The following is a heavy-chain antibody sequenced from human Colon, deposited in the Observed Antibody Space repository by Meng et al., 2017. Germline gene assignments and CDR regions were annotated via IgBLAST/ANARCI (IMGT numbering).Heavy chain of an antibody. Sequence: QVQLVQAGSEVRKPWASVKVSCKASGYSFTTFGINWVRQAPGQGLEWLGWINTNTQEPTYAQGFTGRYAFSLDTSVSTAYLQISSLESEDTAVYYCARKASGYSYSTNWGQGTLVTVSS. CDR2: INTNTQEP. J-gene: IGHJ4*02. D-gene: IGHD3-22*01. V-gene: IGHV7-4-1*02. CDR3: ARKASGYSYSTN. CDR1: GYSFTTFG.